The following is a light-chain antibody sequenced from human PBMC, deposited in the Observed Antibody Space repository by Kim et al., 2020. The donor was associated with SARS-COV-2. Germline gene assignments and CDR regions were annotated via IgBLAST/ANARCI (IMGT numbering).Light chain of an antibody. CDR1: QSISRY. J-gene: IGKJ4*01. CDR3: QQSYSVPLT. CDR2: EGS. V-gene: IGKV1-39*01. Sequence: DIHMTQSPSSLSASVGDRVTITCRASQSISRYVNWYQQKPGKAPKLLIYEGSSLQSGVSSRFSGSGSGTDFTLTISSLQPEDFATYYCQQSYSVPLTFSGGTKVDIK.